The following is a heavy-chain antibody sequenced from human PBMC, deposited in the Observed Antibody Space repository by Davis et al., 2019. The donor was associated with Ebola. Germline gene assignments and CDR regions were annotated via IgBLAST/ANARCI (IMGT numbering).Heavy chain of an antibody. CDR2: ISAYNGNT. V-gene: IGHV1-18*01. D-gene: IGHD2-2*01. CDR3: ARVGLDCSSSSCYLDY. Sequence: ASVQVSCKASGYTFTSYGISWVRQAAGQGLEWMGWISAYNGNTNYAQKVQGRVNMTTDTSTNTAYMELRSLRSDDTAVFYCARVGLDCSSSSCYLDYWGQGTLVTVSS. J-gene: IGHJ4*02. CDR1: GYTFTSYG.